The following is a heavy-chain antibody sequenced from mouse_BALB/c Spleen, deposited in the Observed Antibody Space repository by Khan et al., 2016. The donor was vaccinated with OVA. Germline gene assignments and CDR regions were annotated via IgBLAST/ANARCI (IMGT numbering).Heavy chain of an antibody. CDR1: GYTFSDYV. CDR2: IYPGSGNP. Sequence: QVQLQQSGPVLVKPGASVKMSCKASGYTFSDYVMNWVKQRTGQGLEWIGQIYPGSGNPYYNEKFKGKATLTTDKSYNTAYMQLSSLTSEDSAVCFCARSGYGSLVYWGQGTALTVSS. D-gene: IGHD1-1*01. CDR3: ARSGYGSLVY. J-gene: IGHJ2*01. V-gene: IGHV1-77*01.